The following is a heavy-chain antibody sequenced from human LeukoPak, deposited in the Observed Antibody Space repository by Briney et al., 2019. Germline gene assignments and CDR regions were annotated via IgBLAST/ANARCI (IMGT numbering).Heavy chain of an antibody. Sequence: SETLSLTCTVSGGSISSYYWSWIRQPPGKGLEWIGYIYYSGSTNYNPSLKSRVTISVDTSKNQFPLKLSSVTAADTAVYYCARDGDGYNPFDYWGQGTLVTVSS. CDR2: IYYSGST. CDR3: ARDGDGYNPFDY. J-gene: IGHJ4*02. V-gene: IGHV4-59*01. D-gene: IGHD5-24*01. CDR1: GGSISSYY.